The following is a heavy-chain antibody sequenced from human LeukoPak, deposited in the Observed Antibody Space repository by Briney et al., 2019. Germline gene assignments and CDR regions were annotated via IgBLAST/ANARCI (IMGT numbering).Heavy chain of an antibody. D-gene: IGHD2-2*01. V-gene: IGHV3-23*01. Sequence: PGGSLRLSCAASGFTFSSYGMSWVRQAPGKGLEWVSGISGSDGSTYYADSVKGRFTTSRDNSKNTLYMQMNSLRAEDTAVYYCAKAVVIVPTATPFDYWGQGTLVTVSS. CDR3: AKAVVIVPTATPFDY. CDR2: ISGSDGST. J-gene: IGHJ4*02. CDR1: GFTFSSYG.